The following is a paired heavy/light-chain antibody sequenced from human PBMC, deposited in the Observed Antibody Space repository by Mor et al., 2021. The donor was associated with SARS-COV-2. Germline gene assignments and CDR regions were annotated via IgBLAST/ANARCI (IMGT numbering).Light chain of an antibody. J-gene: IGLJ2*01. Sequence: SYVLTQPPSVSVAPGQTARITCGGNNIGSKSVHWYQQKPGQAPVLVVYDDSDRPSGIPERFSGSNSGNTATLTISRVEAGDEADYYCQVWDSSSDHPGVVFGGGTKLTVL. V-gene: IGLV3-21*02. CDR1: NIGSKS. CDR2: DDS. CDR3: QVWDSSSDHPGVV.
Heavy chain of an antibody. CDR2: ISGSGGST. D-gene: IGHD2-2*01. CDR1: GFTFSSYA. CDR3: AKDTQIEEGYCSSTSCRWTLVAFDI. J-gene: IGHJ3*02. V-gene: IGHV3-23*01. Sequence: EVQLLESGGGLVQPGGSLRLSCAASGFTFSSYAMSWVRQAPGKGLEWVSAISGSGGSTYYADSVKGRFTISRDNSKNTLYLQMNSLRAEDTAVYYCAKDTQIEEGYCSSTSCRWTLVAFDIWGQGTMVTVSS.